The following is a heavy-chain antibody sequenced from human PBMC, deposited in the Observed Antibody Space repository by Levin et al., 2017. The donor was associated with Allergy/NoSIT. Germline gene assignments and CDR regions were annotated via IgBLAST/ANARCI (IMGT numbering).Heavy chain of an antibody. J-gene: IGHJ4*02. CDR2: ISGSGGST. CDR3: ARRGGVAGFFDH. CDR1: GLTFSGYA. V-gene: IGHV3-23*01. D-gene: IGHD6-19*01. Sequence: LGESLKISCAASGLTFSGYAMSWVRQAPGKGLEWVSGISGSGGSTSYADSVKGRLTISRDNSKNTLYLQMNSLRAEDTALYYCARRGGVAGFFDHWGQGTLVTVSS.